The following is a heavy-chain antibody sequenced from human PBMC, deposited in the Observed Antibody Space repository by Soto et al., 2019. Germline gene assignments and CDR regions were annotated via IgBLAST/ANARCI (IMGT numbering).Heavy chain of an antibody. CDR2: ISYDGNDK. V-gene: IGHV3-30*18. CDR3: AKDFGRSAPDAFDI. CDR1: GFTFSSFG. Sequence: GGSLRLSCAASGFTFSSFGMHWVRQAPGKGLEWMAVISYDGNDKYYTDSVKGRFTISRDNSKNTLYLQMNSLRDEDTAVYYCAKDFGRSAPDAFDIWGQGTMVTVSS. J-gene: IGHJ3*02. D-gene: IGHD3-10*01.